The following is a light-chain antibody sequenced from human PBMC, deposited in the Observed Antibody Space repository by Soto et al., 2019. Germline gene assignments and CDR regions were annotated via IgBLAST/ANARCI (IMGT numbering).Light chain of an antibody. CDR1: SSNIGSNT. CDR2: SNN. Sequence: QSVLTQPPSASGTPGQRVTISCSGSSSNIGSNTVNWYQQLTGTAPKLLIYSNNQRPSGVPDRFSGSKSGTSASLAISGLRSEDEADYYCAAWDGSLNGVVFGGGTKLTVL. CDR3: AAWDGSLNGVV. J-gene: IGLJ2*01. V-gene: IGLV1-44*01.